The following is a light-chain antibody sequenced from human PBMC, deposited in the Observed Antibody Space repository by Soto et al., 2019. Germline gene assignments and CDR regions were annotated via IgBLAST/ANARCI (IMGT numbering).Light chain of an antibody. CDR1: QSVSSSY. J-gene: IGKJ4*01. CDR2: AAS. V-gene: IGKV3-20*01. Sequence: VVLTQSPGTLSLSPGERATLSCRASQSVSSSYLAWYQQKPGQAPRLLIYAASSRATGIPDRFSGSGSGTDFTLTISRLEPEDFAVYYCQQYCYSPTFGGGTKVDI. CDR3: QQYCYSPT.